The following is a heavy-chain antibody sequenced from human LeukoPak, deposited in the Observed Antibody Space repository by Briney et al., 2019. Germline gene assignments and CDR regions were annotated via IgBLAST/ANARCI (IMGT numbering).Heavy chain of an antibody. CDR2: ILSDGGSR. J-gene: IGHJ4*02. Sequence: PGGSLRLSCVASGFTFSSYGMHWVRQAPGKGLQWVSFILSDGGSRYYADSVKGRFTISRDNSKNTLYLQMNSLRADDTAVYYCARITGNYYEIDYWGQGTLVTVSS. CDR1: GFTFSSYG. D-gene: IGHD3-22*01. CDR3: ARITGNYYEIDY. V-gene: IGHV3-30*03.